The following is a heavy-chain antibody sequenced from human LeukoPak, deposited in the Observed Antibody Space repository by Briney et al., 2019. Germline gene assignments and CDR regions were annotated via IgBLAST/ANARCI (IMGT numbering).Heavy chain of an antibody. Sequence: PGGSLRLFCAASGFTFSSYSMNWVRQAPGKGLEWVSSISSSSSYIYYADSVKGRFTISRDNARNSLYLQMNSLRAEDTAVYYCARVGGVGATTAFDIWGQGTMVTVSS. J-gene: IGHJ3*02. CDR1: GFTFSSYS. D-gene: IGHD1-26*01. CDR3: ARVGGVGATTAFDI. CDR2: ISSSSSYI. V-gene: IGHV3-21*01.